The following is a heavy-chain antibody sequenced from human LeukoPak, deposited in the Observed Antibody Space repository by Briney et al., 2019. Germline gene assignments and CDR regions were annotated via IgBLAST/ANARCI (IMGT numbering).Heavy chain of an antibody. J-gene: IGHJ4*02. V-gene: IGHV1-18*01. Sequence: ASVKVSCKASGYTFTSYGISWVRQAPGQGLEWMGWISAYNGNTNYAQKLQGRVTMTTGTSTSTAYMELRSLRSDDTAVYYCARDLIRAAAGTPSTFDYWGQGTLVTVSS. CDR3: ARDLIRAAAGTPSTFDY. D-gene: IGHD6-13*01. CDR1: GYTFTSYG. CDR2: ISAYNGNT.